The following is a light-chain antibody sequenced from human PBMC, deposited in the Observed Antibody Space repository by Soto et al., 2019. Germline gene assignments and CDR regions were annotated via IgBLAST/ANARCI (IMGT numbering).Light chain of an antibody. Sequence: EIVLTQTPATLSLSPGERATLSCRASHSVSSYLACYQQKPGQAPRLLIYDASNRATGIPVRFSGSGSGTDFTLTISSLEPEDFPLYYCPQRNNWPITFGQGARLENK. CDR1: HSVSSY. V-gene: IGKV3-11*01. J-gene: IGKJ5*01. CDR3: PQRNNWPIT. CDR2: DAS.